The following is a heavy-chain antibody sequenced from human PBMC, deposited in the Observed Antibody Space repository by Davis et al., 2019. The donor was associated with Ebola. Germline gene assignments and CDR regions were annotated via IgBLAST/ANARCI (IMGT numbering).Heavy chain of an antibody. V-gene: IGHV3-30*18. CDR3: AKDKVHGVGY. D-gene: IGHD1-1*01. Sequence: GESLKISCAASGFTFSSYGMHWVRQAPGKGLEWVAVISYDGSNKYYADSVKGRFTISRDNSKNTLYLQMNSLRAEDTAVYYCAKDKVHGVGYWGQGTLVTVSS. CDR2: ISYDGSNK. CDR1: GFTFSSYG. J-gene: IGHJ4*02.